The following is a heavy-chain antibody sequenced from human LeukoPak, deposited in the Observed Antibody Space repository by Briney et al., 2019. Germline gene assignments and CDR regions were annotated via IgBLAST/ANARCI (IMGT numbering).Heavy chain of an antibody. J-gene: IGHJ6*02. CDR2: ISGGGDST. Sequence: PGGSLRLSCAASGLTFRTYAMSWVRQAPGKGLEWVSSISGGGDSTYYADSVKGRFTISRDNSKNTLYLQMNSLRAEDTAVYYCAKGRGYSYGNYYYYGMDVWGQGTTVTVSS. D-gene: IGHD5-18*01. CDR1: GLTFRTYA. V-gene: IGHV3-23*01. CDR3: AKGRGYSYGNYYYYGMDV.